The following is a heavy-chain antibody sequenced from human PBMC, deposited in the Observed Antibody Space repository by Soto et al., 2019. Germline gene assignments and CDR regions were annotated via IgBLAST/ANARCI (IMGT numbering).Heavy chain of an antibody. D-gene: IGHD6-13*01. Sequence: PGGSLRLSCAASGFTFSSYWMSWVRQAPGKGLEWVANIKQDGSEKYYVDSVKGRFTISRDNAKNSLYLQMNSLRAEDTAVYYCARGRRSYSSSWYYYYYGMDVWGQGTTVTVSS. CDR3: ARGRRSYSSSWYYYYYGMDV. J-gene: IGHJ6*02. V-gene: IGHV3-7*03. CDR1: GFTFSSYW. CDR2: IKQDGSEK.